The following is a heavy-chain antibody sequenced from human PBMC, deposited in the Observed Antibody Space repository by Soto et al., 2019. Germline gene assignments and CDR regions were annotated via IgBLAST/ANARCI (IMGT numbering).Heavy chain of an antibody. CDR1: GFTFSSYG. J-gene: IGHJ3*02. V-gene: IGHV3-33*01. CDR3: ARSLAGDQTYDAFDI. Sequence: GGSLRLSCAASGFTFSSYGMHWVRQAPGKGLEWVAVIWYDGSNKYYADSVKGRFTISRDNSKNTLYLQMNSLRAEDTAVYYCARSLAGDQTYDAFDIWGQGTMVTVSS. CDR2: IWYDGSNK. D-gene: IGHD2-21*02.